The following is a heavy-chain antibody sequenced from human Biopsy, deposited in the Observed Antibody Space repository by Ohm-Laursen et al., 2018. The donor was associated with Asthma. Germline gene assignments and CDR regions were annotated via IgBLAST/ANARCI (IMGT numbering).Heavy chain of an antibody. CDR2: IHYSGST. CDR1: GVSIRSYY. D-gene: IGHD2-15*01. V-gene: IGHV4-59*07. Sequence: SATLSLTCTVSGVSIRSYYWTWIRQPPGKGLEWIGNIHYSGSTYSNPSLKSRVTISVDTSTEQISLRLSSVIAADTAVYYCAGFCSGGNCPDHWGQGTLVTVSS. CDR3: AGFCSGGNCPDH. J-gene: IGHJ4*02.